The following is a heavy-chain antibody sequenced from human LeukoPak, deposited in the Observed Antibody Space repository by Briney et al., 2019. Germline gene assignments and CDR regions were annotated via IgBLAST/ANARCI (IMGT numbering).Heavy chain of an antibody. J-gene: IGHJ5*02. V-gene: IGHV4-59*01. Sequence: SETLSLTCTVSGGSISTYYWNWIRQPPGKGLEWIGYIYHSGSTNYNPSLQSRVTISVDTSKNQFSLKLSSVTAADTAVYYCARDVSGPNWFDPWGQGTLVTVSS. CDR1: GGSISTYY. D-gene: IGHD5/OR15-5a*01. CDR2: IYHSGST. CDR3: ARDVSGPNWFDP.